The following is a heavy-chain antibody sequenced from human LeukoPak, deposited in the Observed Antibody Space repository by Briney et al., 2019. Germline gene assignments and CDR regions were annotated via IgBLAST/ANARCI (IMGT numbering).Heavy chain of an antibody. J-gene: IGHJ3*02. Sequence: ASVNVSFTVSGYTLTELSMHWGRQAPGKGLEWMGGFDPEDGETSYAQKFQGRGTMTEDTTTDTAHMELSSLRSEDTAVYYCATGPRRSAAFDIWGQGTMVTVSS. CDR1: GYTLTELS. CDR3: ATGPRRSAAFDI. V-gene: IGHV1-24*01. D-gene: IGHD2-15*01. CDR2: FDPEDGET.